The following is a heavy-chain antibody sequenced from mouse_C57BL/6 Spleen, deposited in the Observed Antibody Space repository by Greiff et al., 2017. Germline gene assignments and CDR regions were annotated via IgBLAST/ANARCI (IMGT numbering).Heavy chain of an antibody. J-gene: IGHJ1*03. D-gene: IGHD1-1*01. CDR1: GFTFTDYY. CDR2: IRNKANGYTT. Sequence: EVKLVESGGGLVQPGGSLSLSCAASGFTFTDYYMSWVRQPPGKALEWLGFIRNKANGYTTEYSASVKGRFTISRDNSQSILYLQMNALRAEDSATYYCARSSIYYYGSRPWYFDVWGTGTTVTVSS. V-gene: IGHV7-3*01. CDR3: ARSSIYYYGSRPWYFDV.